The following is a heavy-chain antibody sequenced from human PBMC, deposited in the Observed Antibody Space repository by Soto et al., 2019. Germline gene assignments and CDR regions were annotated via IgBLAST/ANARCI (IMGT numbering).Heavy chain of an antibody. J-gene: IGHJ6*02. CDR1: GFTFSSYA. CDR3: ARVKSTAMYYYYYGMDV. Sequence: QVQLVESGGGVVQPGRSLRLSCAASGFTFSSYAMQWVRQAPGKGLEWVAGISYDGSNKYYAESVKGRFTISRDNSKTPLYLQMNSLTAEDTAVYYCARVKSTAMYYYYYGMDVWAQGTTVTLSS. V-gene: IGHV3-30-3*01. D-gene: IGHD5-18*01. CDR2: ISYDGSNK.